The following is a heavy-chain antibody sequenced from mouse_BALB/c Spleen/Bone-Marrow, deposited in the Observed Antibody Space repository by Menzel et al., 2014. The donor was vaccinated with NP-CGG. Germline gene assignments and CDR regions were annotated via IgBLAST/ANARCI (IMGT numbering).Heavy chain of an antibody. CDR3: ARATTAGFAY. J-gene: IGHJ3*01. V-gene: IGHV1S29*02. CDR2: IYPYNGGT. Sequence: VQLQQSGPELVKPGASVKISCKASGYTLTDCNMHWVKQSHGKSLEWIGYIYPYNGGTGYNQKFKSKATLTVDNSSSTAYMELRSLTSEDSAVYYCARATTAGFAYWGQGTLVTVSA. D-gene: IGHD1-2*01. CDR1: GYTLTDCN.